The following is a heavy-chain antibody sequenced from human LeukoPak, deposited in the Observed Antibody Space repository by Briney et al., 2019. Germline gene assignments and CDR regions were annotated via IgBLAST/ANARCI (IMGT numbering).Heavy chain of an antibody. V-gene: IGHV3-13*04. D-gene: IGHD4-17*01. CDR2: IGTAGDT. CDR3: ARGLYGDHGADFDY. Sequence: GGSLTLSCAASGFTFSSYDMHWVRQATGKGLEWVSAIGTAGDTYYPGSVKGRFTISRENSKNSLYLQMNSLRAGDTGVYYCARGLYGDHGADFDYWGQGNLVTVSS. CDR1: GFTFSSYD. J-gene: IGHJ4*02.